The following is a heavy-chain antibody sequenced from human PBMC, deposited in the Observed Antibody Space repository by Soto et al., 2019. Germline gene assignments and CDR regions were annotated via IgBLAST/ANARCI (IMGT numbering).Heavy chain of an antibody. J-gene: IGHJ5*02. D-gene: IGHD4-17*01. CDR1: GGTFSSYA. CDR2: IIPIFGTA. V-gene: IGHV1-69*01. CDR3: ARVTDDYGVYGGWFDP. Sequence: QVQLVQSGAEVKKPGSSVKVSCKASGGTFSSYAISWVRQAPEQGLEWMGGIIPIFGTANYAQKFQGRVTITADESTSTAYMEMSSLRSEDTAVYYCARVTDDYGVYGGWFDPWGQGTLVTVSS.